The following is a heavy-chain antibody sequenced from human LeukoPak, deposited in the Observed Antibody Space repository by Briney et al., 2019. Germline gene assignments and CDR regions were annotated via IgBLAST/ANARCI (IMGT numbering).Heavy chain of an antibody. D-gene: IGHD1-26*01. CDR1: GFTFSSYA. Sequence: GGSLRLSCVASGFTFSSYAMSWVRQAPGKGLEWVSAISGSGVTTHYAGSVKGRFSISRDNSKNTLYLQMNSLRAEDTALYYCAKKVVVGATSPYFDFQDWGQGTLVTVSS. CDR3: AKKVVVGATSPYFDFQD. J-gene: IGHJ1*01. CDR2: ISGSGVTT. V-gene: IGHV3-23*01.